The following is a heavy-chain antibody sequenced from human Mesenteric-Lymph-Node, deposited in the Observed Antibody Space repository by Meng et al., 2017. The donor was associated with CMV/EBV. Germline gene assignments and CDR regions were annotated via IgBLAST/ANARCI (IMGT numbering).Heavy chain of an antibody. Sequence: ASMKVSCKASGYTFTSYGISWVRQAPGQGLEWMGWISAYNGNTNYAQKLQGRVTMTTDTSTSTAYMELSSLRSEDTAVYYCATSVAGTYSWFDPWGQGTLVTVSS. CDR1: GYTFTSYG. J-gene: IGHJ5*02. CDR3: ATSVAGTYSWFDP. D-gene: IGHD6-19*01. V-gene: IGHV1-18*01. CDR2: ISAYNGNT.